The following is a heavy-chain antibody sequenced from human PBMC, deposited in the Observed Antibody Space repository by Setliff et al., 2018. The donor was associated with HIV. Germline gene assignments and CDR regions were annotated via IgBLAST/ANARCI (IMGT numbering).Heavy chain of an antibody. V-gene: IGHV3-33*06. CDR2: IWYDGSNK. J-gene: IGHJ4*02. Sequence: GGSLRLSCAASGFTFSNYGMHWVRQAPGKGLEWVAVIWYDGSNKYYTDSVKGRFTISRDNSKNTLYLLMNSLRAEDTAVYYCAKDSAVRGSTFDSWGQGTLVTVSS. CDR3: AKDSAVRGSTFDS. D-gene: IGHD3-10*01. CDR1: GFTFSNYG.